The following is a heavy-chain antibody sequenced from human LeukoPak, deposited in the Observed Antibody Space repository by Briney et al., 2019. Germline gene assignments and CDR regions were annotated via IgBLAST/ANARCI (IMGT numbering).Heavy chain of an antibody. J-gene: IGHJ6*02. D-gene: IGHD1-26*01. V-gene: IGHV1-69*13. CDR2: IIPIFDTA. CDR1: GGTFSSYS. CDR3: ARISLGAIWGYYYGMDV. Sequence: SVKVSCKASGGTFSSYSISWVRQAPGQGLEWMGGIIPIFDTADYAQKFQGRVTITADESTSTAYMELSSLRSEDTAVFYCARISLGAIWGYYYGMDVWGQGTAVTVSS.